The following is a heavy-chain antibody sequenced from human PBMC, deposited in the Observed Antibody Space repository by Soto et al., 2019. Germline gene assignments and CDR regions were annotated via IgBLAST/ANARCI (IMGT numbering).Heavy chain of an antibody. D-gene: IGHD3-9*01. J-gene: IGHJ3*02. CDR3: ARGPSVLRYFDWSEDAFDI. Sequence: ASVKVSCKASGYTFTSYDINWVRQATGQGLEWMGWMNPNSGNTGYAQKFQGRVTMTRNTSISTAYMELSSLRSEDTAVYYCARGPSVLRYFDWSEDAFDIWGQGTMVTVS. CDR2: MNPNSGNT. V-gene: IGHV1-8*01. CDR1: GYTFTSYD.